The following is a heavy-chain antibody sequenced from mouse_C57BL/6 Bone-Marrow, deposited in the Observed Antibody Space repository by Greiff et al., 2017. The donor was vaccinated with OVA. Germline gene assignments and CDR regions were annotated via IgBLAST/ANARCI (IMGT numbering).Heavy chain of an antibody. CDR2: IDPSDSYT. D-gene: IGHD4-1*01. CDR3: ARGAGTRAF. CDR1: GYTFTSYW. Sequence: QVQLQQPGAELVKPGASVKLSCKASGYTFTSYWMQWVKQRPGQGLEWIGEIDPSDSYTNYNQKFKGKATLTVDTSSSTAYMQLSSLTSEDSAVFFWARGAGTRAFRGQGNLV. J-gene: IGHJ3*01. V-gene: IGHV1-50*01.